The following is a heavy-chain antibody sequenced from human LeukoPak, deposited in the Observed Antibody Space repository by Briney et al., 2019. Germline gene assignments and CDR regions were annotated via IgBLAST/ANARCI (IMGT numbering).Heavy chain of an antibody. J-gene: IGHJ5*02. CDR1: GYTFTGYY. Sequence: GASVKVSCKASGYTFTGYYMHWVRQAPGQVLEWMGWINPNSGGTNYAQKFQGRVTMTRDTSISTAYMELSRLRSDDTAVYYCARDYGSASYVWFDPWGQGTLVTVSS. CDR2: INPNSGGT. V-gene: IGHV1-2*02. D-gene: IGHD3-10*01. CDR3: ARDYGSASYVWFDP.